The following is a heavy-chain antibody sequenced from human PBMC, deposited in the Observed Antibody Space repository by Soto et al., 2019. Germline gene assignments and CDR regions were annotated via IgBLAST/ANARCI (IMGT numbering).Heavy chain of an antibody. CDR3: ARVDYGSEIDYGMDV. J-gene: IGHJ6*02. CDR2: ISAYNGNT. CDR1: GYTFTSYG. Sequence: QVQLVQSGAEVKKPGASVKVSCKASGYTFTSYGIIWVRQAPGQGLEWMGWISAYNGNTNYAQKLQGRVTMTTDTSTSTAHMELRSLRSDDTAVYYCARVDYGSEIDYGMDVWGQGTTVTVSS. D-gene: IGHD3-10*01. V-gene: IGHV1-18*01.